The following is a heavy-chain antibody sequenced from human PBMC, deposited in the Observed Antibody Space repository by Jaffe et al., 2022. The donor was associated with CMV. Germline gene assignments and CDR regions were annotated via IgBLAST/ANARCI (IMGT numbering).Heavy chain of an antibody. D-gene: IGHD6-19*01. J-gene: IGHJ4*02. CDR2: INHSGST. CDR3: ARSSGWYSELPFDY. Sequence: QVQLQQWGAGLLKPSETLSLTCAVYGGSFSGYYWSWIRQPPGKGLEWIGEINHSGSTNYNPSLKSRVTISVDTSKNQFSLKLSSVTAADTAVYYCARSSGWYSELPFDYWGQGTLVTVSS. CDR1: GGSFSGYY. V-gene: IGHV4-34*01.